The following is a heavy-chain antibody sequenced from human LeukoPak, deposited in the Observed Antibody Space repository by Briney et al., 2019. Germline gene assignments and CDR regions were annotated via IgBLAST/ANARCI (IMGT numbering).Heavy chain of an antibody. CDR3: AKGGPQFFDY. V-gene: IGHV3-23*01. CDR2: ISGSGGST. J-gene: IGHJ4*02. D-gene: IGHD5-24*01. CDR1: RFTFSSSA. Sequence: GGSLRLSCAASRFTFSSSAMSWVRQAPGKGLEWVSTISGSGGSTYSTDSVKGRFTNSRDNSRSTLYLQMNSLRVEDTAIYYCAKGGPQFFDYWGQGTLVTVSS.